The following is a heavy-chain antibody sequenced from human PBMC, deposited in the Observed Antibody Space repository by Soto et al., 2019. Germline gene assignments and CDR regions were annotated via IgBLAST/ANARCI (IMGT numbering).Heavy chain of an antibody. Sequence: QVQLVESGGGVVQPGRSLRRSCEASGFTFRSYGMHWFRPAPVNGLEWVAVVSYDGSNKLYAASVKDRFIICRDNSKNTLYLPMNSLRAEDTALYYCAKDQNITALSDFDSWGQGTLVTVSS. CDR3: AKDQNITALSDFDS. CDR1: GFTFRSYG. CDR2: VSYDGSNK. D-gene: IGHD3-10*01. J-gene: IGHJ4*02. V-gene: IGHV3-30*18.